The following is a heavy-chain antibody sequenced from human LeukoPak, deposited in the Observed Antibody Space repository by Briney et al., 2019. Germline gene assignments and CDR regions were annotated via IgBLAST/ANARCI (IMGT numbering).Heavy chain of an antibody. CDR1: GGTFSSYA. CDR2: IIPIFGTA. J-gene: IGHJ1*01. CDR3: ARDRYCGGDCYSCCVEYFQH. D-gene: IGHD2-21*02. Sequence: ASVKVSCKASGGTFSSYAISWVRQAPGQGLEWMGGIIPIFGTANYAQKFQGRVTITADESTSTAYIELSSLRSEDTAVYYCARDRYCGGDCYSCCVEYFQHWGQGTLVTVSS. V-gene: IGHV1-69*01.